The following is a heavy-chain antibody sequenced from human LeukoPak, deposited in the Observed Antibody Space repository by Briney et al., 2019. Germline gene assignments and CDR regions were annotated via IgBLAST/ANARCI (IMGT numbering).Heavy chain of an antibody. Sequence: GGSLRLSCAASGFTFSSYEMSWVRQAPGKGLEWVSYISSSGSTIYYADSVKGRFTISRDNAKNSLYLQMNSLRAEDTAVYYCARDPERLVPGGVDYWGQGTLVTVSS. CDR1: GFTFSSYE. D-gene: IGHD6-19*01. J-gene: IGHJ4*02. V-gene: IGHV3-48*03. CDR2: ISSSGSTI. CDR3: ARDPERLVPGGVDY.